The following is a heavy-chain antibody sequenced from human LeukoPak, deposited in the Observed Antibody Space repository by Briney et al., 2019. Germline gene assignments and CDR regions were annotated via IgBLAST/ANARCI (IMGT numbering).Heavy chain of an antibody. V-gene: IGHV3-23*01. Sequence: GGSLRLSCTASQFNFNKFGMTWVRQAPGKGLEWVSSISSNGAQYADSVRGRFAIPRDNSKNTLYLQMNSLRVEDTAVYYCAKDSGSYYLNWFDPWGQGTLVTVSS. CDR3: AKDSGSYYLNWFDP. J-gene: IGHJ5*02. D-gene: IGHD1-26*01. CDR1: QFNFNKFG. CDR2: ISSNGA.